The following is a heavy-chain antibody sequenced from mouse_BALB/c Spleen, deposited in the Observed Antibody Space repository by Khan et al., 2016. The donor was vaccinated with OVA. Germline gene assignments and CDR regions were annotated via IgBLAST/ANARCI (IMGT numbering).Heavy chain of an antibody. V-gene: IGHV8-11*01. Sequence: QVTLKESGPGILQPSQTLSLTCSFSGFSLSTYGIGVGWIRQPSGKGLEWLAHIWWNNNKYYNTVLKSRLTIAKDTSNNQVFPKIAGVDTADTATYYCARSPISYGNYDLSYYFDYWGQGTTLTVSS. CDR1: GFSLSTYGIG. D-gene: IGHD2-1*01. CDR2: IWWNNNK. J-gene: IGHJ2*01. CDR3: ARSPISYGNYDLSYYFDY.